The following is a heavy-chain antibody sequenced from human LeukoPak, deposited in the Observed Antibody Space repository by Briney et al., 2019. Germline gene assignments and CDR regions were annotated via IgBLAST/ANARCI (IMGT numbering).Heavy chain of an antibody. CDR3: ARILYGSGSYRDDY. V-gene: IGHV3-21*01. CDR2: ISSSSSYI. Sequence: PGGSLRLSCAASGFTFSSYGMHWVRQAPGKGLEWVSSISSSSSYIYYADSVKGRFTISRDNAKNSLYLQMNSLRAEDTAVYYRARILYGSGSYRDDYWGQGTLVTVSS. CDR1: GFTFSSYG. D-gene: IGHD3-10*01. J-gene: IGHJ4*02.